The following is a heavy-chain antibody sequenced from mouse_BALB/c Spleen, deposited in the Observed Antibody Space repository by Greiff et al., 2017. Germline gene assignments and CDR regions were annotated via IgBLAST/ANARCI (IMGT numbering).Heavy chain of an antibody. D-gene: IGHD1-1*01. Sequence: VHLVESGPGLVAPSQSLSITCTVSGFSLTSYGVHWVRQPPGKGLEWLGVIWAGGSTNYNSALMSRLSISKDNSKSQVFLKMNSLQTDDTAMYYCARGDGSSYESAMDYWGQGTSVTVSS. CDR3: ARGDGSSYESAMDY. CDR2: IWAGGST. J-gene: IGHJ4*01. V-gene: IGHV2-9*02. CDR1: GFSLTSYG.